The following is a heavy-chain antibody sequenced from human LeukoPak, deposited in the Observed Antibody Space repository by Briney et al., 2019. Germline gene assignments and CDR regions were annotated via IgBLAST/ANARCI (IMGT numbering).Heavy chain of an antibody. CDR1: GFTFRSYN. Sequence: GGSLRLSCAASGFTFRSYNMNWVRQAPGKGLEWISYISYSSTTIYYADSVKGRFTISRDNAKNSLYLQMNNLRAEDTALYYCASFNVINYFDPWGQGTLVTVSP. CDR3: ASFNVINYFDP. V-gene: IGHV3-48*01. J-gene: IGHJ5*02. CDR2: ISYSSTTI. D-gene: IGHD2/OR15-2a*01.